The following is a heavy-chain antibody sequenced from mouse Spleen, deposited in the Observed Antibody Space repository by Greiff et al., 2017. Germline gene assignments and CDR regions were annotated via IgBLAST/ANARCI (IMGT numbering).Heavy chain of an antibody. Sequence: VQLQQSVAELVRPGASVKLSCTASGFNIKNNYMHWVKQRPEQGLEWIGRIDPANGNTKYAPKFQGKATITADTSSNTAYLQLSSLTSEDTAIYYCAGGSSAWFAYWGQGTLVTVSA. V-gene: IGHV14-3*01. D-gene: IGHD1-1*01. CDR2: IDPANGNT. CDR1: GFNIKNNY. CDR3: AGGSSAWFAY. J-gene: IGHJ3*01.